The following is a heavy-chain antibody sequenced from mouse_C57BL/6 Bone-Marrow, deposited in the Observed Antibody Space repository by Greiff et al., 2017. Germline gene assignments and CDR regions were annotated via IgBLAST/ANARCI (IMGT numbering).Heavy chain of an antibody. Sequence: EVKVEESGGGLVKPGGSLKLSCAASGFTFSSYAMSWVRQTPEKRLEWVATISDGGSYTYYPDNVKGRFTISRDNAKNNLYLQMSHRKSEDTAMYYCARDHFDYWGQGTTLTVSS. J-gene: IGHJ2*01. CDR1: GFTFSSYA. V-gene: IGHV5-4*01. CDR3: ARDHFDY. CDR2: ISDGGSYT.